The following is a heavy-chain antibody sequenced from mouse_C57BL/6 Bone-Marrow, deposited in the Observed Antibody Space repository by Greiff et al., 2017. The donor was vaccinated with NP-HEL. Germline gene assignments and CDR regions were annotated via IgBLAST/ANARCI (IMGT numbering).Heavy chain of an antibody. V-gene: IGHV5-9-1*02. Sequence: EVKLVESGEGLVKPGGSLKLSCAASGFTFSSYAMSWVRQTPEKRLEWVAYISSGGDYIYYADTVKGRFTISRDNARNTLYLQMSSLKSEDTAMYYCTRAHYGYDSLDYWGQGTTLTVSS. CDR3: TRAHYGYDSLDY. CDR1: GFTFSSYA. D-gene: IGHD2-2*01. J-gene: IGHJ2*01. CDR2: ISSGGDYI.